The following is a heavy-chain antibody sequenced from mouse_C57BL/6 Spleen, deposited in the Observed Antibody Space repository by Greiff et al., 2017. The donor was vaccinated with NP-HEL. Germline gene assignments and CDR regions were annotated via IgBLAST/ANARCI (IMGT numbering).Heavy chain of an antibody. CDR1: GYSFTGYY. J-gene: IGHJ3*01. D-gene: IGHD2-5*01. Sequence: EVMLVESGPELVKPGASVKISCKASGYSFTGYYMNWVKQSPEKSLEWIGEINPSTGGTTYNQKFKAKATLTVDKSSSTAYMQLMSLTSEDSAVYYCARRHSNYAFAYWGQGTLVTVSA. V-gene: IGHV1-42*01. CDR3: ARRHSNYAFAY. CDR2: INPSTGGT.